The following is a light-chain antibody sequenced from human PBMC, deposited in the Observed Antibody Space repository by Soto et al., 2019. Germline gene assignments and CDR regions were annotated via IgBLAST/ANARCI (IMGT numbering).Light chain of an antibody. CDR1: SSNIGNNH. CDR3: GTWDCSRSAVG. CDR2: DTY. J-gene: IGLJ2*01. V-gene: IGLV1-51*01. Sequence: QSVLTQPPSVSAASGQMVTISCSGSSSNIGNNHVSWYQQVPGTAPRLLIYDTYERPSGIPDRFSGSKAGTSATLGITGLQTGDEADYYCGTWDCSRSAVGFGGGNKLTV.